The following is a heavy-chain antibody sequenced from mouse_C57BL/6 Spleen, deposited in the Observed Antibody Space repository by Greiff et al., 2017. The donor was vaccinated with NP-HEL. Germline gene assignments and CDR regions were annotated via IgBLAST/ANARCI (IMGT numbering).Heavy chain of an antibody. CDR2: IDPENGDT. CDR3: TKGLLRSWYFDV. J-gene: IGHJ1*03. V-gene: IGHV14-4*01. D-gene: IGHD1-1*01. CDR1: GFNIKDDY. Sequence: EVQLQQSGAELVRPGASVKLSCTASGFNIKDDYMHWVKQRPEQGLEWIGWIDPENGDTEYASKFQGKATITADTSSNTAYLQLSSLTSEDTAVYYCTKGLLRSWYFDVWGTGTTVTVSS.